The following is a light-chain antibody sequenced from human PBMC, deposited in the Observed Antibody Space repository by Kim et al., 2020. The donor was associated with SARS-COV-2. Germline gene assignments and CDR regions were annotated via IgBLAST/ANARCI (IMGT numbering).Light chain of an antibody. Sequence: EIVLTQSPGTLSLSPGERATLSCRASQSVPSDHLAWYQHKPGEAPRLLISGASFRATGIPDRFAGSGSGTDFTLTISRLEPEDFAVYFCQKYGTSLLTFGGGTKVDIK. CDR3: QKYGTSLLT. CDR1: QSVPSDH. J-gene: IGKJ4*01. V-gene: IGKV3-20*01. CDR2: GAS.